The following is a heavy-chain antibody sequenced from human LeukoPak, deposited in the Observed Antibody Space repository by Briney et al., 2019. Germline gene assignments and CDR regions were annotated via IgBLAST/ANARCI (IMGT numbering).Heavy chain of an antibody. D-gene: IGHD6-6*01. CDR2: IHYSGST. CDR3: ARGRPLVYFDY. J-gene: IGHJ4*02. Sequence: SETLSLTCTVSGGSISSYYWSWIRQPPGKGLEWIGYIHYSGSTNYNPSLKSRVTITEDTSKNQFSLKLSSVTAADTAFYYCARGRPLVYFDYWGQGALVTVSS. CDR1: GGSISSYY. V-gene: IGHV4-59*01.